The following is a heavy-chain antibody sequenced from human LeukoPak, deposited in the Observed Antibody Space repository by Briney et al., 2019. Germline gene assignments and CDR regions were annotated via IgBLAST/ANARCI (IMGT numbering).Heavy chain of an antibody. V-gene: IGHV4-39*01. CDR1: GGSIRSSDYC. Sequence: SETLSLTCFVSGGSIRSSDYCWSWIRQPPGKEVEWIATITYGGTTYDNPSLQSRVTISVDTSKNQFSLRLNSVTAADTAVYFCARYVVYGSGKYYFDYWGQGSLVTVSS. D-gene: IGHD3-10*01. CDR3: ARYVVYGSGKYYFDY. CDR2: ITYGGTT. J-gene: IGHJ4*02.